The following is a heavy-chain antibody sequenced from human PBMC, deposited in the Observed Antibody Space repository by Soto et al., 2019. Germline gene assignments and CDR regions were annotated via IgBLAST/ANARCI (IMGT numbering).Heavy chain of an antibody. J-gene: IGHJ6*03. CDR3: ARDRLPSQFGYYYYYMDV. CDR1: GYTFTSYG. Sequence: GASVKVSCKASGYTFTSYGISWVRQAPGQGLEWMGWISAYNGNTNYAQKLQGRVTMTTDTSTSTAYMELRSLRPDDTAVYYCARDRLPSQFGYYYYYMDVWGKGTTVTVSS. CDR2: ISAYNGNT. V-gene: IGHV1-18*01. D-gene: IGHD3-16*01.